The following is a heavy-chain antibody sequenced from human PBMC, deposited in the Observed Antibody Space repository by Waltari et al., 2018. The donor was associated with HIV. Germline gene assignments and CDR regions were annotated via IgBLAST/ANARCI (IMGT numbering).Heavy chain of an antibody. Sequence: QVQLVQSGAEVKKPGASVKVSCKASGYTFTSHDINWVRQATGQGLEWMGWMNPNSGKAGYAQKFQGRVSMTRNTSTSTAYMELSSLISEDTAVYFCARDGQYVDTTMLIYHYYSYGMDIWGQGTTVTVSS. D-gene: IGHD3-10*01. CDR2: MNPNSGKA. CDR3: ARDGQYVDTTMLIYHYYSYGMDI. J-gene: IGHJ6*02. CDR1: GYTFTSHD. V-gene: IGHV1-8*01.